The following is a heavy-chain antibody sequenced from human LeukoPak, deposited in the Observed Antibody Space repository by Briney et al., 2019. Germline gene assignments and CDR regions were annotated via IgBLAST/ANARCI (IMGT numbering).Heavy chain of an antibody. Sequence: PSETLSLTCAVYGGSFSGYYWSWIRQPPGKGLEWIGEINHSGSTNYNPSLKSRVTISVDTSKNQFSLKLSSVTAADTAVYYCARGRWSNGVGYAKYWGQGTLVTVSS. J-gene: IGHJ4*02. D-gene: IGHD2-8*01. CDR3: ARGRWSNGVGYAKY. V-gene: IGHV4-34*01. CDR2: INHSGST. CDR1: GGSFSGYY.